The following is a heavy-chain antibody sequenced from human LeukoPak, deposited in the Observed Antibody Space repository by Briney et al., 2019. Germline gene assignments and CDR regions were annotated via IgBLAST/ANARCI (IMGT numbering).Heavy chain of an antibody. D-gene: IGHD6-19*01. Sequence: PSGTLSLTCTVSGGSISSYYWSWIRQPPGKGLEWIGYIYYSGSTNYNPSLKSRVTISVDTSKNQFSLKLSSVTAADTAVYYCARASESGLFDYWGQGTLVTFSS. CDR2: IYYSGST. CDR1: GGSISSYY. V-gene: IGHV4-59*01. J-gene: IGHJ4*02. CDR3: ARASESGLFDY.